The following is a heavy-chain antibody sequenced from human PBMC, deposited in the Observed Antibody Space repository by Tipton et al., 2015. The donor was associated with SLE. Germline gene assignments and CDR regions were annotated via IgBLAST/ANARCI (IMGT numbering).Heavy chain of an antibody. CDR2: IYHSGST. CDR3: ARGGKGGCFCT. V-gene: IGHV4-34*01. CDR1: GGSFSGYY. Sequence: TLSLTCAVYGGSFSGYYWSWIRQPPGKWLEWIGEIYHSGSTNYNPSLKCRVTISVDKSKNQFSLKLSSVTAADTAVYYCARGGKGGCFCTWGQVTLVTVSA. D-gene: IGHD1-26*01. J-gene: IGHJ4*02.